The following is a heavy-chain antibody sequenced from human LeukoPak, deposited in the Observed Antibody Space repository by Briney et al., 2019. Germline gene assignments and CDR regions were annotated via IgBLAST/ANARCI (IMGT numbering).Heavy chain of an antibody. CDR2: IYTSGTT. J-gene: IGHJ1*01. D-gene: IGHD6-19*01. Sequence: SETLSLTCTVSGDPINTYYWSWIRQPAGKGLEWIGRIYTSGTTNYNSSLKSRLTMSVDTSKNQFSLKLSSVTDADTAVYYCARLGSSGSAQYFQDWGQGTLVTVSS. CDR1: GDPINTYY. V-gene: IGHV4-4*07. CDR3: ARLGSSGSAQYFQD.